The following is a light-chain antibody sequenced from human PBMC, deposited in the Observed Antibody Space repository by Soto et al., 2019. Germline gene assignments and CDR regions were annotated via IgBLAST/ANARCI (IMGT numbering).Light chain of an antibody. CDR2: EVR. Sequence: QSVLTQPASVSGSPGQSITISCTGTSSEVGSDNLVSWYQQHPGKAPKVMIYEVRKRPSGVPNRFPGSKSGNTASLTISGLQAEDEADYYCCSYAGSSTYVFGTGTKVTVL. CDR1: SSEVGSDNL. V-gene: IGLV2-23*02. CDR3: CSYAGSSTYV. J-gene: IGLJ1*01.